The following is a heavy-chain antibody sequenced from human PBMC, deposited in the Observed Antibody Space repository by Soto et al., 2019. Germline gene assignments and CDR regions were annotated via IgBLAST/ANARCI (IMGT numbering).Heavy chain of an antibody. Sequence: SETLSLTCAVSGGSISSSNWWSWVRQPPGKGLEWIGEIYHSGSTNYNPSLKSRVTISVDKSKNQLSLRLSSVSAADTAVYYCARGATTVEHFYYYGMDVWGQGTTVTVSS. V-gene: IGHV4-4*02. J-gene: IGHJ6*02. D-gene: IGHD4-17*01. CDR2: IYHSGST. CDR3: ARGATTVEHFYYYGMDV. CDR1: GGSISSSNW.